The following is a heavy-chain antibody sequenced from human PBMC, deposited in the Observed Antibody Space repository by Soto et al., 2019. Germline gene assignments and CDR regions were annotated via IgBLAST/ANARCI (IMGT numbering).Heavy chain of an antibody. CDR3: ARVCGGDCHNGMDV. CDR1: GGSISSGGYY. V-gene: IGHV4-31*03. CDR2: IYYSGST. Sequence: QVQLQESGPGLAKPSQTLSLTCTVSGGSISSGGYYWSWIRQHPGKGLEWIGYIYYSGSTYYNPSLXXXVXXSVATSKNQFSLKLSSVTAADTAVYYCARVCGGDCHNGMDVWGQGTTVTVSS. D-gene: IGHD2-21*02. J-gene: IGHJ6*02.